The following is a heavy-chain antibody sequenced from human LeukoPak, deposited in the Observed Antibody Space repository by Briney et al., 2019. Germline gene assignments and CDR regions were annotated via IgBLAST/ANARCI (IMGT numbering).Heavy chain of an antibody. CDR3: ARVDYDILTGYYIPDAFDI. CDR2: ISAYNGNT. V-gene: IGHV1-18*01. CDR1: GYTFTSYG. Sequence: ASVKVSRKASGYTFTSYGISWVRQAPGQGLEWMGWISAYNGNTNYTQKLQGRVTMTTDTTTSTAYMELRSLRSDDTAVYYCARVDYDILTGYYIPDAFDIWGQGTMVTVSS. J-gene: IGHJ3*02. D-gene: IGHD3-9*01.